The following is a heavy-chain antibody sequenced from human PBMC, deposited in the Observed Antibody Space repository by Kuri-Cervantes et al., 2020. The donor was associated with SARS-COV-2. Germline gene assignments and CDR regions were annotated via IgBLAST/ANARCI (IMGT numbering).Heavy chain of an antibody. Sequence: GGSLRLSCAASGFTFSSYAMSWVRQAPGKGLEWVSAISGSGGSTYYADSVKGRFTISRDNSKNTLYLQMNSLRAEDTAVYYCAKIGTQYCSXXSCYVDYWGQGTLVTVSS. CDR2: ISGSGGST. V-gene: IGHV3-23*01. CDR3: AKIGTQYCSXXSCYVDY. D-gene: IGHD2-15*01. CDR1: GFTFSSYA. J-gene: IGHJ4*02.